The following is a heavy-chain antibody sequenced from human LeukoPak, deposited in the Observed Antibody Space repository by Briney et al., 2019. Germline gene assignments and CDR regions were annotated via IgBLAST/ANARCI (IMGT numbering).Heavy chain of an antibody. CDR2: ISAYNGNT. CDR3: ARDLHRVVVRGVPHYYYYMDV. V-gene: IGHV1-18*04. Sequence: ASVKASCKASGYTFTGYYMHWVRQAPGQGLEWMGWISAYNGNTNYAQKLQGRVTMTTDTSTSTAYMELRSLRSDDTAVYYCARDLHRVVVRGVPHYYYYMDVWGKGTTVTISS. J-gene: IGHJ6*03. CDR1: GYTFTGYY. D-gene: IGHD3-10*01.